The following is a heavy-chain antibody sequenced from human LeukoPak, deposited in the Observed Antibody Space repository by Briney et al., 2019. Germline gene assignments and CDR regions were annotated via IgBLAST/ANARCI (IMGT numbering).Heavy chain of an antibody. J-gene: IGHJ5*02. CDR3: ARAGEDVVLGPAPVGGSPYNWFDP. V-gene: IGHV3-7*01. Sequence: GGSLRLSCAASGFTFSSYWMTWVRQAPGKGLEWVANIKKDGSERYYMDSMKGRFTISRDNAKSSLYLQMNSLRVEDTAVYYCARAGEDVVLGPAPVGGSPYNWFDPWGQGTLVTVSS. D-gene: IGHD2-2*01. CDR2: IKKDGSER. CDR1: GFTFSSYW.